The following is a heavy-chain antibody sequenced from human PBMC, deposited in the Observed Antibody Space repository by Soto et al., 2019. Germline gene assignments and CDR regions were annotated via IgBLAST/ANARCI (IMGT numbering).Heavy chain of an antibody. D-gene: IGHD6-25*01. Sequence: QVQLVQSGAEVKKPGSSVKVSCKSSGGGFNSYSISWVRQAPGQGLEWMGVIIPIFGTPTYAQKFQGRVKITADKSTSTAYMEVSRLTSEDTAVYYCARGGPVIIPAATNWFDPWGQGTLVNVSS. CDR2: IIPIFGTP. CDR3: ARGGPVIIPAATNWFDP. J-gene: IGHJ5*02. CDR1: GGGFNSYS. V-gene: IGHV1-69*06.